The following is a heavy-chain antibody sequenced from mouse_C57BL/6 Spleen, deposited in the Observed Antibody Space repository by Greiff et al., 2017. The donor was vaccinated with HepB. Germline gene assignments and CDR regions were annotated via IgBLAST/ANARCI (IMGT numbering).Heavy chain of an antibody. V-gene: IGHV1-69*01. D-gene: IGHD1-1*02. J-gene: IGHJ2*01. Sequence: QVQLQQSGAELVMPGASVKLSCKASGYTFTSYWMHWVKQRPGQGLEWIGEIDPSDSYTNYNQKFKGKSTLTVDKSSSTAYMQLSSLTSEDSAVYYCARRIYGGFDYWGQGTTLTVSS. CDR1: GYTFTSYW. CDR2: IDPSDSYT. CDR3: ARRIYGGFDY.